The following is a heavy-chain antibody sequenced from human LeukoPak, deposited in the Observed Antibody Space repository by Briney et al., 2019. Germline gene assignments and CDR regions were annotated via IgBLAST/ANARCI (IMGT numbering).Heavy chain of an antibody. CDR3: ARALGARAYYYMDV. CDR2: IYKIGTT. CDR1: GDSVTGYF. V-gene: IGHV4-59*02. D-gene: IGHD5-12*01. J-gene: IGHJ6*03. Sequence: SETLSLTCTVFGDSVTGYFLNWVRQPPGKGLEWIGHIYKIGTTNYNPSLKSRLTISADTSKNQFSLQLRSVTAADTAVYYCARALGARAYYYMDVWGKGTTVTVSS.